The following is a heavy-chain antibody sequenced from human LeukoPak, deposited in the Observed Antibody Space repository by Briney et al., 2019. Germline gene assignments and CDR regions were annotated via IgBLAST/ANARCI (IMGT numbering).Heavy chain of an antibody. Sequence: SQTLSLTCTVSGGSISSGDYYWSWIRQPPGKGLEWIGYIYYSGSTYYNPSLKSRVTITVDTSKNQFSLKLSSVTAADTAVYYCARTVLRFLEWLPPRPYYYYMDVWGKGTTVTVSS. J-gene: IGHJ6*03. CDR2: IYYSGST. V-gene: IGHV4-30-4*08. CDR3: ARTVLRFLEWLPPRPYYYYMDV. CDR1: GGSISSGDYY. D-gene: IGHD3-3*01.